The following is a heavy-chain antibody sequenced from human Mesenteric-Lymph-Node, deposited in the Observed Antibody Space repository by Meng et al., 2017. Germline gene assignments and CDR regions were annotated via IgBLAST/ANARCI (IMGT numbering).Heavy chain of an antibody. CDR2: IIPIFGTA. CDR3: ARDLVGGTGFDP. D-gene: IGHD1-26*01. CDR1: GGTLSIYA. J-gene: IGHJ5*02. V-gene: IGHV1-69*05. Sequence: QGQLVRAGAGVKEPGSSVKVSCKASGGTLSIYAISLVRQAPGQGLEWMGGIIPIFGTANYAQKFQGRVTITTDESTSTAYMELSSLRSEDTAVYYCARDLVGGTGFDPWGQGTLVTVSS.